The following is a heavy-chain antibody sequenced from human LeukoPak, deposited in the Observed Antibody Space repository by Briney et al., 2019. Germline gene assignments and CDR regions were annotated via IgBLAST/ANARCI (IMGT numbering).Heavy chain of an antibody. CDR2: ISGSGGST. CDR3: ANPFGGVIGNFDY. V-gene: IGHV3-23*01. J-gene: IGHJ4*02. Sequence: GGSLRLSCAASGFTFSSYAMSWVRQAPGKGLEWVSAISGSGGSTYYADSVKGRFTISRDNSENTLYLQMNSVRAEDKAVYYGANPFGGVIGNFDYWGQGTLVTVSS. D-gene: IGHD3-16*02. CDR1: GFTFSSYA.